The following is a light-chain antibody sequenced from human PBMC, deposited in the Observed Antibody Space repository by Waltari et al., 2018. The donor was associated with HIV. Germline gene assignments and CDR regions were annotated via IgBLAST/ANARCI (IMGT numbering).Light chain of an antibody. Sequence: DIQMTQSPSSLSASVGDRVTITCRASQSINSYLNWYQQKPGKAPKLLIYAASSLQSGVPSRFSGSGSGTDFTLTISSLQPEDFATYYCQQSYSTPGWTFGQGTKVEIK. J-gene: IGKJ1*01. CDR1: QSINSY. V-gene: IGKV1-39*01. CDR3: QQSYSTPGWT. CDR2: AAS.